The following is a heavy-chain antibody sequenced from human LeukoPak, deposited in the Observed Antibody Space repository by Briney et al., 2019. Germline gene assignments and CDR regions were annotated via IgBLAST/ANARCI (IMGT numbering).Heavy chain of an antibody. Sequence: GGSLRLSCAASGFTFSSYAMHWVRQAPGKGLEWVAVISYDGSNKYYADSVKGRFTISRDNSKNTLYLQMNSLRAEDTALYYCARSDSSGYYYYMDVWGKGTTVTVSS. V-gene: IGHV3-30*04. CDR2: ISYDGSNK. CDR1: GFTFSSYA. D-gene: IGHD6-25*01. CDR3: ARSDSSGYYYYMDV. J-gene: IGHJ6*03.